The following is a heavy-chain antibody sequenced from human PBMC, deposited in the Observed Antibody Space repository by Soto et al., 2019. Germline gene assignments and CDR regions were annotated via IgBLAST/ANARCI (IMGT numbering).Heavy chain of an antibody. Sequence: KNLEWVGRIDPSDSYTSYSPSLEGHVTISLDKATSTVYLQWSSLKASDTPMYYCARTSTNWFDPLGQGTLVTVFS. V-gene: IGHV5-10-1*01. CDR3: ARTSTNWFDP. D-gene: IGHD4-17*01. CDR2: IDPSDSYT. J-gene: IGHJ5*02.